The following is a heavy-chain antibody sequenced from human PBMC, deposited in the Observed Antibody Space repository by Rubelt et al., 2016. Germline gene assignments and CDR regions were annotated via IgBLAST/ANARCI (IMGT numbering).Heavy chain of an antibody. D-gene: IGHD3-3*01. CDR2: IYYSGST. CDR1: GFTFSSYS. CDR3: ARHKPEYYDFWSGYWFDP. Sequence: EEGGGLVQPGGSLRLSCAASGFTFSSYSMDWVRQVPGKGLEWIGSIYYSGSTYYNPSLKSRVTISVDTSKNQFSLKLSSVTAADTAVYYCARHKPEYYDFWSGYWFDPWGQGTLVTVSS. V-gene: IGHV4-39*01. J-gene: IGHJ5*02.